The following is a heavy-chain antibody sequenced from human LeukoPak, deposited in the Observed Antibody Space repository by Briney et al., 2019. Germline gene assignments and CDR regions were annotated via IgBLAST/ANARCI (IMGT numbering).Heavy chain of an antibody. D-gene: IGHD4/OR15-4a*01. CDR2: IIPIFGTA. Sequence: VKVSCKASGGTFSSYAISWVRQAPGQGLEWMGGIIPIFGTANYAQKFQGRVTITMDESTSTAYMELSSLRSEDAAVYYCARGAETMVPFDYWGQGTLVTVSS. V-gene: IGHV1-69*05. CDR3: ARGAETMVPFDY. J-gene: IGHJ4*02. CDR1: GGTFSSYA.